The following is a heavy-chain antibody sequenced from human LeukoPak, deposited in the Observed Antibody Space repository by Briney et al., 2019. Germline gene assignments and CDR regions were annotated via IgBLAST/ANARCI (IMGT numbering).Heavy chain of an antibody. D-gene: IGHD2-2*01. CDR3: TTGYCSRTSCYYFDY. Sequence: PGGSLRLSCAASGLTFSSYAMSWVRQAPGKGLEGVGRIKSKTDGGTTDYAAPVKGRFTISKDDSKNTLYLQMNSLRTEDTAVYYCTTGYCSRTSCYYFDYWGQGTLVTVSS. CDR1: GLTFSSYA. CDR2: IKSKTDGGTT. J-gene: IGHJ4*02. V-gene: IGHV3-15*01.